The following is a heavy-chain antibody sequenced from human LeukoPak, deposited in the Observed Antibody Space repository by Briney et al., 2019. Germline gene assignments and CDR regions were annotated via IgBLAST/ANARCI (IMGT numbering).Heavy chain of an antibody. CDR2: IHASGPT. CDR1: GGSISTYY. CDR3: ARHDAGIAARPFDN. D-gene: IGHD6-6*01. Sequence: PSETLSLTCTVSGGSISTYYWSWIRRPPGKGLEWIAYIHASGPTNYNPSLKSRITISVDTSKYQFSLKLSSVTAADTAVYYCARHDAGIAARPFDNWGQGTLVTVSS. V-gene: IGHV4-4*09. J-gene: IGHJ4*02.